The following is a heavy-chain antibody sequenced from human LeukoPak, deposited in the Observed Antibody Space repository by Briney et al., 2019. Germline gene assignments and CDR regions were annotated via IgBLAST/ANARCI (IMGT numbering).Heavy chain of an antibody. CDR2: IYISGST. V-gene: IGHV4-4*07. D-gene: IGHD5-12*01. J-gene: IGHJ3*02. Sequence: SETLSLTCTVSGGSISSHYWSWIRQPAGQGLEWIGRIYISGSTNYNPSLMTRVTMSVDMSKNQLSLNLSSVTAADTAVYFCARDRSGYSGYEGDPFDIWGQGTMVTVSS. CDR3: ARDRSGYSGYEGDPFDI. CDR1: GGSISSHY.